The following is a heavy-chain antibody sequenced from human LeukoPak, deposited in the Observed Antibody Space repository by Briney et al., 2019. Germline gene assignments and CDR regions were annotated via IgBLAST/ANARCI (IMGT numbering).Heavy chain of an antibody. V-gene: IGHV1-18*01. D-gene: IGHD3-22*01. Sequence: GSPKVSCVPSRYTFSRNGISWVRQAPGQGLEWVGWIRAYNGNTNYAQKLQGRVTMTTDTSTSTAYMELRSLRSDDTAVYYCASLKNSYDSSGYLVTDAFDIWGQGTMVTGSS. CDR1: RYTFSRNG. CDR2: IRAYNGNT. J-gene: IGHJ3*02. CDR3: ASLKNSYDSSGYLVTDAFDI.